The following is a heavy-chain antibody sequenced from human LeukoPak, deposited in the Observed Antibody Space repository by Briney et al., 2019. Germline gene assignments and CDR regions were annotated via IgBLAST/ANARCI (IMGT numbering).Heavy chain of an antibody. CDR2: INPNSGGT. CDR1: GYTLTGYY. V-gene: IGHV1-2*06. Sequence: ASVKVSCKASGYTLTGYYMHWVRQAPGPGLEGMGRINPNSGGTNYAQKFQGRVTMTRDTTISTAYMELSRLRSDDTAVYYCARVGGHIRSSWGQGTLVTVSS. J-gene: IGHJ4*02. D-gene: IGHD6-13*01. CDR3: ARVGGHIRSS.